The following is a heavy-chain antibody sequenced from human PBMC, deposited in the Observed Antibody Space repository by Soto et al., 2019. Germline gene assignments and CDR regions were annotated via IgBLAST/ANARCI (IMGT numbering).Heavy chain of an antibody. J-gene: IGHJ6*02. CDR2: INSDGSST. V-gene: IGHV3-74*01. CDR1: GFTFSSYW. CDR3: ARDPLPVVPAAISYGMDV. Sequence: GGCLRLSCAASGFTFSSYWMHWIRQAPGKGLVWVSRINSDGSSTSYADSVKGRFTISRDNAKNTLYLQMNSLRAEDTAVYYCARDPLPVVPAAISYGMDVWGQGTTVTVSS. D-gene: IGHD2-2*01.